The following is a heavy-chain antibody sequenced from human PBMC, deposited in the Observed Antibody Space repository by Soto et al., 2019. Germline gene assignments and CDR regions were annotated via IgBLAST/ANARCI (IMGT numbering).Heavy chain of an antibody. CDR2: INPDGTST. D-gene: IGHD6-13*01. Sequence: GGSLRLSCEASGFTFGESWMYWVRQTPGKGLMSVSRINPDGTSTSYADSVKGRVTISRDNAKNTLYLQMNNVRVEDTALYYCARGLTSSSWYIYYYYYGMDVWGQGTTVTVSS. CDR3: ARGLTSSSWYIYYYYYGMDV. V-gene: IGHV3-74*01. CDR1: GFTFGESW. J-gene: IGHJ6*02.